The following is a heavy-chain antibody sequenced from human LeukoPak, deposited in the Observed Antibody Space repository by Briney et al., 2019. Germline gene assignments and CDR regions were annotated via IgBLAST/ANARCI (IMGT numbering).Heavy chain of an antibody. CDR1: GGSFSSKY. CDR3: ARDLMT. CDR2: ITYSGSI. Sequence: SETQSLTCAVYGGSFSSKYWTWIRQPPGKGLEWIGEITYSGSIYYKPSLKSRVTISVDTSKNQFSLKLNSVTAADTAMYYCARDLMTWGQGTLVAVSS. J-gene: IGHJ4*02. V-gene: IGHV4-34*01.